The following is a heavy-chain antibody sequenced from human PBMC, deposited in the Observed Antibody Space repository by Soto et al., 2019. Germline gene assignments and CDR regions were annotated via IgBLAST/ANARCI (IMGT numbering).Heavy chain of an antibody. J-gene: IGHJ6*03. CDR1: GGTFSSYT. CDR2: IIPILGIA. CDR3: ARGYCSSTSCYDDYYYMDV. V-gene: IGHV1-69*02. Sequence: QVQLVPSGAEVQKPAPSVKVSCKASGGTFSSYTISWVRQAPGQGLEWMGRIIPILGIANYAQKFQGRVTITADKSTSTAYMELSSLRSEDTAVYYCARGYCSSTSCYDDYYYMDVWGKGTTVTVSS. D-gene: IGHD2-2*01.